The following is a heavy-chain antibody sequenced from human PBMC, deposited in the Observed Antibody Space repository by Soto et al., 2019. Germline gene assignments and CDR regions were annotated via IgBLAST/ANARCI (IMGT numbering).Heavy chain of an antibody. J-gene: IGHJ4*02. V-gene: IGHV3-23*01. CDR3: ARFLIRDLHFDF. D-gene: IGHD2-21*01. CDR1: GFTFKDYA. Sequence: GGSLRLPCAASGFTFKDYAMSWVRQAPGKGLEWVSGMSGRGDITYYGDSVKGRFTISRDSSKNTLYLQMNSLRVEDTAVYYCARFLIRDLHFDFWGQGTLVTVSS. CDR2: MSGRGDIT.